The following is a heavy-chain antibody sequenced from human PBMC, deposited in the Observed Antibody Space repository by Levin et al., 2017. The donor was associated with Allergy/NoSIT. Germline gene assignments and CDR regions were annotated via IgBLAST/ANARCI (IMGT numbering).Heavy chain of an antibody. CDR3: ARVPGSFDV. J-gene: IGHJ3*01. Sequence: PSETLSLTCTIYGGSFSDFHWSWIRQSPGKGLEWVGEIFHDGSTNYHPSLKTRVTISMDKPRNQFSLRLDSVTAADTAVYYCARVPGSFDVWGPGTMVTVSS. CDR1: GGSFSDFH. V-gene: IGHV4-34*12. D-gene: IGHD3-10*01. CDR2: IFHDGST.